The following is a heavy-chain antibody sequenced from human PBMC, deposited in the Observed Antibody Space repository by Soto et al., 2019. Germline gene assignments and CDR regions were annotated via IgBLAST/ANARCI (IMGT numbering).Heavy chain of an antibody. CDR1: GGSISSSNW. V-gene: IGHV4-4*02. Sequence: PSETLSLTCAVSGGSISSSNWWSWVRQPPGKGLERIGEIYHSGSTNYNPSLKSRVTISVDKSKNQFSLKLSSVTAADTAVYYCARAAMGGSSWPFDYWGQGTLVTVSS. CDR3: ARAAMGGSSWPFDY. D-gene: IGHD6-13*01. CDR2: IYHSGST. J-gene: IGHJ4*02.